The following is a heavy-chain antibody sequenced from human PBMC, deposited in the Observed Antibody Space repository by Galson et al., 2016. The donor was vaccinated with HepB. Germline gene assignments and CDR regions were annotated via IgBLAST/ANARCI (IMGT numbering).Heavy chain of an antibody. CDR2: VYHTGST. CDR1: GDSMSSSSHY. V-gene: IGHV4-39*07. D-gene: IGHD3-10*01. CDR3: ARGFFIDY. Sequence: CPVSGDSMSSSSHYWGWIRQPPGKGLEWIGNVYHTGSTYYNSSLKSRVTISIDTSQNHFSLQLTSVTVADTAVYFCARGFFIDYWGQGILVTVSS. J-gene: IGHJ4*02.